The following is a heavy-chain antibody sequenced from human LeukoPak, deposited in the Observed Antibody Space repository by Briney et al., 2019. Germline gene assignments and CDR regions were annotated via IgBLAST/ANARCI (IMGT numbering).Heavy chain of an antibody. V-gene: IGHV5-51*01. CDR1: GYSFTSYW. Sequence: GESLKISCKGSGYSFTSYWIGWVRQMPGKGLEWMGIIYPGDSDTRYSPSFQGQVTISADKSISTAYLQWSSLKASDTAMYYCASRRITIFGVDHAFDIWGQGPMVTVSS. CDR2: IYPGDSDT. CDR3: ASRRITIFGVDHAFDI. J-gene: IGHJ3*02. D-gene: IGHD3-3*01.